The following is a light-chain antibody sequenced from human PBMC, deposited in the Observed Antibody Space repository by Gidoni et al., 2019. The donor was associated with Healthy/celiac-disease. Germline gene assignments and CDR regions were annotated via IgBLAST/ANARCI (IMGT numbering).Light chain of an antibody. CDR2: GNS. CDR3: QSYDSSLSGSGV. J-gene: IGLJ2*01. CDR1: SSNIGAGYD. V-gene: IGLV1-40*01. Sequence: QSVLTPPPSVSGAPGQRVTLSCTGSSSNIGAGYDVHWYHQIPGTAPKLLIYGNSNRPSGVPDRFSGSKSGTSASLAITGLQAEDEADYYCQSYDSSLSGSGVFGGGTKLTVL.